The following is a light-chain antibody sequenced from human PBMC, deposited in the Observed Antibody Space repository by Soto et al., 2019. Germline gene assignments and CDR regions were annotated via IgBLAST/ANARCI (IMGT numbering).Light chain of an antibody. V-gene: IGLV2-14*01. CDR1: SSDVGGYNY. Sequence: SVLTQPASVSGSPGQSITISCTGTSSDVGGYNYVSWYQQHPGKAPKLMIYEVSNRPSGVSNRFSGSKSGNTASLTISGPQAEDEADYYCSSYTSSSSYVFGTGTRSPS. CDR2: EVS. J-gene: IGLJ1*01. CDR3: SSYTSSSSYV.